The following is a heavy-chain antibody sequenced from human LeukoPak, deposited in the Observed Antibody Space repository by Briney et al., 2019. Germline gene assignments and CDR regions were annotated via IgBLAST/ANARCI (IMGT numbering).Heavy chain of an antibody. D-gene: IGHD3-10*01. CDR3: VGRVKLAFDY. V-gene: IGHV3-20*04. J-gene: IGHJ4*02. Sequence: PGGSLRPSCAASGLTFSDHAMTWVRQAPGKGPECVSSINAGFTDYINSVKGRFTISIDKAKNTLYLQMDSLRAADTAVYYCVGRVKLAFDYWGPGTRVTVSS. CDR2: INAGFT. CDR1: GLTFSDHA.